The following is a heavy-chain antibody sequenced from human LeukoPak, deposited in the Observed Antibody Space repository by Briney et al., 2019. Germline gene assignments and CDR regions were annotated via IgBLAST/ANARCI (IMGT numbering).Heavy chain of an antibody. CDR2: MNPNSGNT. CDR3: ASFHYDSSGYYSAFDI. J-gene: IGHJ3*02. Sequence: ASVKVSCKASGYTFTSYDINWVRQAPGQGLEWMGWMNPNSGNTGYAQEFQGRVTMTRNTSISTAYMELSSLRSEDTAVYYCASFHYDSSGYYSAFDIWGQGTMVTVSS. CDR1: GYTFTSYD. V-gene: IGHV1-8*01. D-gene: IGHD3-22*01.